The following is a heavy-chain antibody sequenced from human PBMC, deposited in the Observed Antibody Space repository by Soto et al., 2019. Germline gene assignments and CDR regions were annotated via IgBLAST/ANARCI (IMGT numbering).Heavy chain of an antibody. CDR3: ARLGAHPQYYFDY. D-gene: IGHD3-16*01. CDR1: GGSISSSSYY. V-gene: IGHV4-39*01. CDR2: IYYSGST. J-gene: IGHJ4*02. Sequence: PSETLSLTCTVSGGSISSSSYYWGWIRQPPGKGLEWIGSIYYSGSTYYNPSLKSRVTISVDTSKNQFSLKLSSVTAADTAVYYCARLGAHPQYYFDYWGQGTLVTVSS.